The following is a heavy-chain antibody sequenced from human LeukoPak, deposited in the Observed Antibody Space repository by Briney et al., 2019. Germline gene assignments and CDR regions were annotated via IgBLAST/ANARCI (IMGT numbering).Heavy chain of an antibody. D-gene: IGHD2/OR15-2a*01. CDR3: ARAAHPGGSNTNAFDI. CDR1: GSSFTDYW. Sequence: LGESLNISCKGSGSSFTDYWLAWVGQIPGKGLEWRGIIYASDSDTRYSSSFQGQVTISADKSISTAYLQWSSLKASDTAMYYCARAAHPGGSNTNAFDIWGQGTPVTVSA. CDR2: IYASDSDT. J-gene: IGHJ3*02. V-gene: IGHV5-51*01.